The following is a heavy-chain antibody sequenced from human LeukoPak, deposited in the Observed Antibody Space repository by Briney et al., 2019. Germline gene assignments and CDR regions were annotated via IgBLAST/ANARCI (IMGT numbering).Heavy chain of an antibody. D-gene: IGHD6-19*01. J-gene: IGHJ4*02. CDR3: VRMGIAVAGDY. CDR2: LYSDGST. V-gene: IGHV3-66*01. Sequence: GGSLRLSCGVSGFTVRTNYVSWVRQAPGKGLEWVSLLYSDGSTHYADSVKGRFTISRGNSKNTLYLQMSSLGVEDTAVYYCVRMGIAVAGDYWGQGTLVTVSS. CDR1: GFTVRTNY.